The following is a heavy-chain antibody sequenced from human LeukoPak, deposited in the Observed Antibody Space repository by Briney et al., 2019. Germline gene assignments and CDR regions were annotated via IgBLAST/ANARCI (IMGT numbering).Heavy chain of an antibody. V-gene: IGHV1-18*01. CDR1: GYTFTSYG. CDR2: ISAYNGNT. D-gene: IGHD3-10*01. J-gene: IGHJ4*02. Sequence: ASVKVSCKASGYTFTSYGISWVRQAPGQGLEWMGWISAYNGNTNYAQKLQGRVTMTTDTSTSTAYMELRSLRSDDTAVYYCARELRITMVRGVTIKGRSFDYWGQGTLVTVSS. CDR3: ARELRITMVRGVTIKGRSFDY.